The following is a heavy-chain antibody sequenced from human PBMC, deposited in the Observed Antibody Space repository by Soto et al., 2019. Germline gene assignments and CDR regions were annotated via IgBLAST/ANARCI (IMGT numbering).Heavy chain of an antibody. CDR1: GGSFSGYY. D-gene: IGHD3-16*02. Sequence: SETLSLTCAVYGGSFSGYYWSWIRQPPGKGLEWIGEINHSGSTNYNPSLKSRVTISVDTSKNQFSLKLGSVTAADTAVYYCARHLRYDYIWGSYPYFDYWGQGTLVTVSS. CDR3: ARHLRYDYIWGSYPYFDY. CDR2: INHSGST. J-gene: IGHJ4*02. V-gene: IGHV4-34*01.